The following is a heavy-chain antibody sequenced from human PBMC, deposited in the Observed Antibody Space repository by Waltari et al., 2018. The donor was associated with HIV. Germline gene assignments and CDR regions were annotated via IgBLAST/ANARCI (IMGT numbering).Heavy chain of an antibody. CDR3: ARQRATYYYDSSGYPYYYYYGMDV. Sequence: EVQLVESGGGLVQPGGSLRLSCAASGFTFTSYWMNWVGQAPGPVWVSRINSDGSSTSYADSVKGRFTISRDNAKNTLYLQMNSLRAEDTAVYYCARQRATYYYDSSGYPYYYYYGMDVWGQGTTVTVSS. J-gene: IGHJ6*02. CDR2: INSDGSST. CDR1: GFTFTSYW. V-gene: IGHV3-74*01. D-gene: IGHD3-22*01.